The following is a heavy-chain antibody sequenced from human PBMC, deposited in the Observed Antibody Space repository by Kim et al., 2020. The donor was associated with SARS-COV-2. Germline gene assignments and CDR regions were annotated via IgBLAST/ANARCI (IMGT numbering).Heavy chain of an antibody. CDR2: INSDGTTT. CDR1: GFTFSSHW. J-gene: IGHJ4*02. Sequence: GGSLRLSCAASGFTFSSHWMHWVRQAPGKGLVWVSRINSDGTTTSYGDSVKGRFTISRDNAKNTLYLQMNRLRAEDTAVYYCVRRQITSGGSYFDYWGQG. V-gene: IGHV3-74*01. D-gene: IGHD6-19*01. CDR3: VRRQITSGGSYFDY.